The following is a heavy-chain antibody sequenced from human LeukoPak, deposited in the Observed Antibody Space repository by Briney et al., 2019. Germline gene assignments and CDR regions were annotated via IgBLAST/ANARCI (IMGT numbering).Heavy chain of an antibody. V-gene: IGHV5-51*01. J-gene: IGHJ1*01. CDR3: ATYAGSYSKYFQH. CDR1: EYSFTNYW. Sequence: GESLKISCKGSEYSFTNYWIGWVRQMPGKGLAWMGIIYPGDSDTRYSPSFQGQVTISADKSISTAYLQWSSLKASDTAMYFCATYAGSYSKYFQHWGQGTLVTVSS. D-gene: IGHD3-10*01. CDR2: IYPGDSDT.